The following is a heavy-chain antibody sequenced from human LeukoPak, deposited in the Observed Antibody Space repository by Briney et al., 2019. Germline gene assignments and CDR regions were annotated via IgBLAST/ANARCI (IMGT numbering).Heavy chain of an antibody. CDR1: GYIFTGSY. CDR2: INPDSGGT. CDR3: ARVVESSSFGWFDP. Sequence: RASVKVSCKASGYIFTGSYMHWVRQAPGQGLEWMGWINPDSGGTNYAQKFQGRVTMTRDTSIRTAYMELSRLRSDDTAVYYCARVVESSSFGWFDPWGQGTPVTVSS. J-gene: IGHJ5*02. D-gene: IGHD6-13*01. V-gene: IGHV1-2*02.